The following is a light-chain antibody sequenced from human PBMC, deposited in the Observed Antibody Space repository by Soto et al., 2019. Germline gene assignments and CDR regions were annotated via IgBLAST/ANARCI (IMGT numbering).Light chain of an antibody. CDR3: QQSDTYSRT. V-gene: IGKV1-5*01. CDR1: QSISSW. Sequence: DLQMTQSPSTLSASVGDRVTIPFRASQSISSWLAWYQRKPGKAPKLLIYDASSLERGVPSRFSGSGSGTEFTLTISSLQPDDFATYYCQQSDTYSRTFGQGTKVDIK. CDR2: DAS. J-gene: IGKJ1*01.